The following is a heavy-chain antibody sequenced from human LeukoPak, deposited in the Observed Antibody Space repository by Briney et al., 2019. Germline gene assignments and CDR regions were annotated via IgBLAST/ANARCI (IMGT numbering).Heavy chain of an antibody. V-gene: IGHV3-53*01. Sequence: GGSLRLSCAASGXTVSNSYMSWVRQAPGKGLEWVSAIYSGGTTQYADSVKGRFTISRDNAKNSLYLQMNSLRDEDTAVYYCVRDRKNYFFDYWGQGTLVTVSS. CDR3: VRDRKNYFFDY. J-gene: IGHJ4*02. CDR1: GXTVSNSY. CDR2: IYSGGTT.